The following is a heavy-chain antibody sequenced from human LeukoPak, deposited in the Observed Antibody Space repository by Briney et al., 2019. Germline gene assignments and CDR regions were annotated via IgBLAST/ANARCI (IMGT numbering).Heavy chain of an antibody. Sequence: GGSLRLSCAASGFTFSSYSMNWVRQAPGKGLEWVSSISSSSSYIYYADSVKGRFTISRDNAKNSLYLQMNSLRAEDTAVYYCARDINGVALSDASDIWGQGTMVTVSS. CDR3: ARDINGVALSDASDI. CDR2: ISSSSSYI. D-gene: IGHD2-8*01. CDR1: GFTFSSYS. V-gene: IGHV3-21*01. J-gene: IGHJ3*02.